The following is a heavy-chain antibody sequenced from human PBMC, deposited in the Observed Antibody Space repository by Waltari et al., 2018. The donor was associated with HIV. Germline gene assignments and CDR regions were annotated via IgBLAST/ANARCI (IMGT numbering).Heavy chain of an antibody. Sequence: EIQLVESGGGLVKPGGSLRLSCVASGFTFDIYSLNWVRQAPGKGLECVSSSSSSSTYIYYADSVKCRFTISRDSAKQSIFLQMNSLRAEDTAVYYCAKSRRMQWLASFDYWGQGTLVTVSS. D-gene: IGHD6-19*01. CDR2: SSSSSTYI. J-gene: IGHJ4*02. CDR3: AKSRRMQWLASFDY. CDR1: GFTFDIYS. V-gene: IGHV3-21*01.